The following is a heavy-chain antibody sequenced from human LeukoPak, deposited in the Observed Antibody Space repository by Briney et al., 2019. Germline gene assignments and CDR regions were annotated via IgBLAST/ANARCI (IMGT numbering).Heavy chain of an antibody. V-gene: IGHV3-30-3*01. Sequence: PGGSLRLSCAASGFSFNSYAFHWVRRAPGKGLEWVAVISYDGSNKYYADSVKGRFTISRDNAKNTLHLQMDSLTVEDTAVYYCAVSNWMDPWGQGTLVTVSS. CDR2: ISYDGSNK. CDR3: AVSNWMDP. J-gene: IGHJ5*02. CDR1: GFSFNSYA.